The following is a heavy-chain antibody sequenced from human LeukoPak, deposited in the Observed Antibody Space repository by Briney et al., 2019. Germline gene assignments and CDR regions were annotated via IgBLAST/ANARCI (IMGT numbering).Heavy chain of an antibody. J-gene: IGHJ5*02. D-gene: IGHD1-26*01. Sequence: SETLSLTCTVSGGSISSGDYYWNWIRQPPGKGLEWIGSIYYSGSTNYNPSLKSRVTISVDTSKNQFSLKLSSVTAADTAVYYCARDPVGATGPWGQGTLVTVSS. CDR3: ARDPVGATGP. CDR1: GGSISSGDYY. CDR2: IYYSGST. V-gene: IGHV4-30-4*01.